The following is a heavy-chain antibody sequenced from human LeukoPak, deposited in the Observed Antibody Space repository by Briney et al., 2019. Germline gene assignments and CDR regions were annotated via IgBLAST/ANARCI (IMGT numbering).Heavy chain of an antibody. CDR2: ISPSADRT. V-gene: IGHV3-23*01. D-gene: IGHD3-16*02. Sequence: TGGSLRLSCAASGFTFSSYAMSWVRQAPGKGLEWVSFISPSADRTSNADSVEGRFTISRDNPRNTLYLQMNSLRDEDTAVYYCARDWVRYCSTASCLLQFDSWGQGTLVTVSS. J-gene: IGHJ4*02. CDR1: GFTFSSYA. CDR3: ARDWVRYCSTASCLLQFDS.